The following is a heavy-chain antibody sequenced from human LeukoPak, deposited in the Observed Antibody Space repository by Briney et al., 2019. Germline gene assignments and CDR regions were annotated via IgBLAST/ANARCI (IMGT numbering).Heavy chain of an antibody. V-gene: IGHV4-4*02. CDR3: ARLTTLYEYFDY. Sequence: SGTLTLTCAVSGGSISSSNWWSWVRQPPGMGLEWIGEIYHSGSTNYNPSLKSRVTISVDKSKNQFSLKLSSVTAADTAVYYCARLTTLYEYFDYWGQGTLVTVSS. J-gene: IGHJ4*02. D-gene: IGHD4-11*01. CDR1: GGSISSSNW. CDR2: IYHSGST.